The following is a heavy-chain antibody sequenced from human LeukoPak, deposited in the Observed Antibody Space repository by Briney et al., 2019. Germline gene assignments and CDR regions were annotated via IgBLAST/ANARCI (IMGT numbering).Heavy chain of an antibody. V-gene: IGHV3-7*01. Sequence: GGSLRLSCAASGFTFSSYWMSWVRQAPGKGLEWVANIKQDGSEKYYVDSVKGRFTISRDNAKNSLYLQMNSLRAEDTAVYYCARDLVDSSGWYCFDYWGQGTLVTVSS. CDR3: ARDLVDSSGWYCFDY. D-gene: IGHD6-19*01. CDR1: GFTFSSYW. CDR2: IKQDGSEK. J-gene: IGHJ4*02.